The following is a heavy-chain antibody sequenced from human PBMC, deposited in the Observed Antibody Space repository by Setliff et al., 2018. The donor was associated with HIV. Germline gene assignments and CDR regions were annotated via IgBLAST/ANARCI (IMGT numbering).Heavy chain of an antibody. CDR1: GGSISSHY. CDR3: ARDRVVRGVITTYYYMDV. V-gene: IGHV4-59*11. D-gene: IGHD3-10*01. J-gene: IGHJ6*03. CDR2: IYYSGST. Sequence: PSETLSLTCTVSGGSISSHYWSWIRQPPGKGLEWIEYIYYSGSTNYNPSLKSRVTISVDTSKNQFSLKLSSVTAADTAVYYCARDRVVRGVITTYYYMDVWGKGTTVTVSS.